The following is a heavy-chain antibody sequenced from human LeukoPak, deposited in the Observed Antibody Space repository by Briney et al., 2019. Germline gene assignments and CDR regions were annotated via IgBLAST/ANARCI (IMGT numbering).Heavy chain of an antibody. CDR3: AKQGLAYYFDY. V-gene: IGHV3-23*01. D-gene: IGHD2-21*01. CDR1: GFSFSSYW. J-gene: IGHJ4*02. Sequence: GGSLRLSCVDSGFSFSSYWMSWFRQAPGKGLEWVSAISGSGGSTYYADSVKGRFTISRDNSKNTLYLQMNSLRAEDTAVYYCAKQGLAYYFDYWGQGTLVTVSS. CDR2: ISGSGGST.